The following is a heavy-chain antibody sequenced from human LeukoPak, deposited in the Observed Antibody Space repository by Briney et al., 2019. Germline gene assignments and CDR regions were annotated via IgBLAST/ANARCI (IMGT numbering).Heavy chain of an antibody. CDR1: GFTSSSYA. D-gene: IGHD5/OR15-5a*01. V-gene: IGHV3-23*01. CDR3: AKDLVVYGDY. Sequence: AGGSLRLSCAASGFTSSSYAMSWVRQAPGKGLEWVSAISGSGGSTYYADSVKGRFTISRDNSKNTLYLQMNSLRAEDTAVYYCAKDLVVYGDYWGQGTLVTVSS. J-gene: IGHJ4*02. CDR2: ISGSGGST.